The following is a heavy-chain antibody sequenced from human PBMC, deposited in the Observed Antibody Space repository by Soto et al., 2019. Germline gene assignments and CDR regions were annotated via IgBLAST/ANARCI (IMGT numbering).Heavy chain of an antibody. D-gene: IGHD2-2*01. CDR1: GFTFSSYS. V-gene: IGHV3-21*01. Sequence: WGSLRLSCAASGFTFSSYSMNWVRQAPGKGLEWVSSISSSSSYIYYADSVKGRFTISRDNAKNSLYLQMNSLRAEDTAVYYCARDKEKDIAVVPAATGWFDPWGQGTLVTVSS. J-gene: IGHJ5*02. CDR3: ARDKEKDIAVVPAATGWFDP. CDR2: ISSSSSYI.